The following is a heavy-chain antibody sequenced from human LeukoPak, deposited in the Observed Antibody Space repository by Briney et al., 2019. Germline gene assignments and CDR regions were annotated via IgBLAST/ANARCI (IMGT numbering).Heavy chain of an antibody. Sequence: GGSLRLSCAASGFTFSSYAMSWVRQAPGKGLEWVSAISGSGGSTYYADSVKGRFTIYRDNSKNTLYLQMNSLRAEDTAVYYCAKDITMVRGVSWWAQGTLVSVSS. CDR3: AKDITMVRGVSW. CDR2: ISGSGGST. V-gene: IGHV3-23*01. CDR1: GFTFSSYA. J-gene: IGHJ4*02. D-gene: IGHD3-10*01.